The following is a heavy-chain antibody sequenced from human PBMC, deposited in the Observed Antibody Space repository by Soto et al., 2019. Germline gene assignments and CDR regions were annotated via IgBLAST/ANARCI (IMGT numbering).Heavy chain of an antibody. CDR2: FHHTGPT. Sequence: VQLQESGPGLVKPSGTLSLTCTVSGASISSNEWWSWVRQPPWKGLEWIGHFHHTGPTHYNPSLESRVIISVDKPKNQFSLKMDYVTAADTAVYYCARHVWFGAFDCWGQGTLVIVSS. CDR3: ARHVWFGAFDC. CDR1: GASISSNEW. J-gene: IGHJ4*02. D-gene: IGHD3-10*01. V-gene: IGHV4-4*02.